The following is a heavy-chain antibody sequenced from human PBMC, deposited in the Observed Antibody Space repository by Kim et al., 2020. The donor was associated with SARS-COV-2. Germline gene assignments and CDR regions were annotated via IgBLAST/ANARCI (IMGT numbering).Heavy chain of an antibody. CDR3: SRGIWGSYRYTDY. D-gene: IGHD3-16*02. V-gene: IGHV7-4-1*02. J-gene: IGHJ4*02. Sequence: ASVKVSCKPSGYSFTKYTINWVRQAPGQGLEWTGLINTDTGNPTYAQGFTGRFVFSLDTSVSTAYLQINSLNSEDTALYYCSRGIWGSYRYTDYWGQGTL. CDR2: INTDTGNP. CDR1: GYSFTKYT.